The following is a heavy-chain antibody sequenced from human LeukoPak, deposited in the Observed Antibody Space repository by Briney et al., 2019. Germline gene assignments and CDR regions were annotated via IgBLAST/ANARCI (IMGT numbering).Heavy chain of an antibody. CDR2: IYYSGST. CDR1: GGSISSSSYY. J-gene: IGHJ6*03. Sequence: SETLSLTCTVSGGSISSSSYYWGWIRQPPGKGLEWIGSIYYSGSTYYNPSLKSRVTISVDTSKNQFSLKLSSVTAADMAVYYCARQEVNYYYYVDVWGKGTTVTVSS. V-gene: IGHV4-39*01. CDR3: ARQEVNYYYYVDV.